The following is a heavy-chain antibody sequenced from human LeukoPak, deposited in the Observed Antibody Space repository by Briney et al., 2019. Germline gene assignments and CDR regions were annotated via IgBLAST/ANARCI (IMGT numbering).Heavy chain of an antibody. Sequence: GGSLRLSCAASGFTFSSYAMSWARRAPGKGLEWVSAISGSGGSTYYADSVKGRFTISRDNSKNTLYLQMDSLRAEDTAVYYCARSGSSDYWGQGTLVTVSS. CDR3: ARSGSSDY. D-gene: IGHD3-10*01. J-gene: IGHJ4*02. V-gene: IGHV3-23*01. CDR2: ISGSGGST. CDR1: GFTFSSYA.